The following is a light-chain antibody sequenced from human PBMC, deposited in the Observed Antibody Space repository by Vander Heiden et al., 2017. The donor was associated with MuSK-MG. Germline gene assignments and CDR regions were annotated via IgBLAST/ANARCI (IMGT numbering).Light chain of an antibody. V-gene: IGKV1-NL1*01. J-gene: IGKJ3*01. Sequence: DIQMTQSPSSLSASVGDRVTITCRASQGISNSLAWYQQKPGKAPKLLLYAASRLESGVPSRFSGSGSGTDYTLTISSLQPEDFATYYCQQDYSTHAFGHGTKVDIK. CDR2: AAS. CDR3: QQDYSTHA. CDR1: QGISNS.